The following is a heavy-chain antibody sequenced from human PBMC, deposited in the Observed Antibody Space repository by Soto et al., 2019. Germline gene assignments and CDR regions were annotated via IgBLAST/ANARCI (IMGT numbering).Heavy chain of an antibody. Sequence: SLRLSCAASGFTLSSYGMHWVRQAPGKGLEWVAVISYDGSNKYYADSVKGRFTISRDNSKNTLYLQMNSLRAEDTAVYYCAKYARREYYYYYYMDVCGKGTTVTVSS. D-gene: IGHD2-8*01. J-gene: IGHJ6*03. CDR1: GFTLSSYG. V-gene: IGHV3-30*18. CDR2: ISYDGSNK. CDR3: AKYARREYYYYYYMDV.